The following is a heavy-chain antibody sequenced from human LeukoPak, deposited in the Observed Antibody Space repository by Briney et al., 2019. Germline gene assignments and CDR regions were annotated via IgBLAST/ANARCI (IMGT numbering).Heavy chain of an antibody. CDR2: IYGGGST. Sequence: GGSLRLSCTASGFTVSSTYMSWVRQAPGKGLEWVSVIYGGGSTYYVDSVKGRFTTSRDSSKNTLFRQMNSLRAEDTAVYYCARDCYTTGCDWGQGTLVTVSS. CDR1: GFTVSSTY. CDR3: ARDCYTTGCD. V-gene: IGHV3-66*01. D-gene: IGHD3-16*02. J-gene: IGHJ4*02.